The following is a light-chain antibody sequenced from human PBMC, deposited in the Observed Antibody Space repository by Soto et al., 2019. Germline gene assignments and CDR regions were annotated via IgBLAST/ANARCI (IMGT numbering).Light chain of an antibody. Sequence: DGPITQSPSALSGYVGDRVTITCRASQTSSSWLAWYQQKPGKAPKLLIYKASTLKSGVPSRFSGSGSGTEFTLTISSLQPDDFATYYCQHYNSYSEAFGQRTKADIK. V-gene: IGKV1-5*03. CDR2: KAS. CDR1: QTSSSW. CDR3: QHYNSYSEA. J-gene: IGKJ1*01.